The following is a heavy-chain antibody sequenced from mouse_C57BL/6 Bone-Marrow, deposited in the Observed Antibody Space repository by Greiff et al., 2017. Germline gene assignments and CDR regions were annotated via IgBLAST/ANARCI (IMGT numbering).Heavy chain of an antibody. Sequence: QVQLKQPGAELVRPGTSVKLSCTASGYTFTSYWMHWVKQRPGQGLEWIGVIDPSDSYPNYNQKFKGKATLTVDTSSSTAYMHLSSLTSADSAVYSCARSGYYDSSFFDYWGQGTTLTVSS. J-gene: IGHJ2*01. CDR2: IDPSDSYP. V-gene: IGHV1-59*01. CDR3: ARSGYYDSSFFDY. CDR1: GYTFTSYW. D-gene: IGHD1-1*01.